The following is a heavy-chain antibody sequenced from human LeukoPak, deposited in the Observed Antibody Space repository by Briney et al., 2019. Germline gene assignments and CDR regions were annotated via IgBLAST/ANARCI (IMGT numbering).Heavy chain of an antibody. J-gene: IGHJ4*02. D-gene: IGHD1-14*01. CDR2: INHSGST. V-gene: IGHV4-34*01. Sequence: KTSETLSLTCAVYGGSFSGYYWSWIRQPPGKGLEWIGEINHSGSTNYNPSLKSRVTISVDTSKNQFSLKLSSVTAADTAVYYCVRVVDRQGPVEDYWGQGTLVTVSS. CDR1: GGSFSGYY. CDR3: VRVVDRQGPVEDY.